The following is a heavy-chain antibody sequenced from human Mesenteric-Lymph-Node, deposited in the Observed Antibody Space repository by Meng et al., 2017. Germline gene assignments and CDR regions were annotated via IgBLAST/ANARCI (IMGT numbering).Heavy chain of an antibody. J-gene: IGHJ5*02. CDR1: GYAFSYYY. D-gene: IGHD2-2*01. V-gene: IGHV1-46*01. Sequence: ASVKVSCKASGYAFSYYYMHWVRQAPGQGLEWMGIIIPSGGGTGYAQEFQGRVTMTRDTSTSTVYMELSSLRSEDTAVYYCASEYQLLSRGFDAWGPGTLVTVSS. CDR3: ASEYQLLSRGFDA. CDR2: IIPSGGGT.